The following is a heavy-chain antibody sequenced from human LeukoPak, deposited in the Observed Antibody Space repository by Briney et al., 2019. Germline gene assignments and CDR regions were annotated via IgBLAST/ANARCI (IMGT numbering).Heavy chain of an antibody. CDR3: ARAGYSNRWDGVDY. D-gene: IGHD2/OR15-2a*01. V-gene: IGHV5-51*01. J-gene: IGHJ4*02. Sequence: GEFLKISCKGSGYTFSRYWIGWVRQMPGKGLEFMGIIYPGDSDTRYSPSFQGQVTISVDKSINTAYLQWSSLKASDSAMYYCARAGYSNRWDGVDYWGQGTLVTVSS. CDR1: GYTFSRYW. CDR2: IYPGDSDT.